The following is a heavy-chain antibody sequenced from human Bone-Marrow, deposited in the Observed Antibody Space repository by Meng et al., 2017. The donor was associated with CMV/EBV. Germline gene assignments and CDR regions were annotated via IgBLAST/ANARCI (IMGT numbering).Heavy chain of an antibody. CDR2: INHSGGT. CDR1: GGSFSGCY. CDR3: ARALYDFWSGYFL. D-gene: IGHD3-3*01. J-gene: IGHJ4*02. Sequence: CAVYGGSFSGCYWSWIRQPPGKGLEWIGEINHSGGTNYNASLKSRVTISVDTSKNQFSLKVSSVTTADTDVYYCARALYDFWSGYFLWGQGTLVTVSS. V-gene: IGHV4-34*01.